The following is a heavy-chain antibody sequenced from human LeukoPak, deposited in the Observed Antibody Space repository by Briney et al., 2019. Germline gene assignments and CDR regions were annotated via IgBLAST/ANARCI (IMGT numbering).Heavy chain of an antibody. J-gene: IGHJ4*02. D-gene: IGHD3-22*01. Sequence: GGSLRLSCAASGFTVSSNYMSWVRQAPGKGLEWVSVIYSGGSTCYADSVKGRFTISRDNAKNSLYLQMNSLRAEDTAVYYCARDAPRVVVSGYYFDYWGQGTLVTVSS. CDR1: GFTVSSNY. CDR3: ARDAPRVVVSGYYFDY. V-gene: IGHV3-53*01. CDR2: IYSGGST.